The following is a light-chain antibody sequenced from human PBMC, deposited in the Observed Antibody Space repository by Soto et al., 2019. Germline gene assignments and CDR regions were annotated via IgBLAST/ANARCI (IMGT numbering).Light chain of an antibody. V-gene: IGKV3-11*01. J-gene: IGKJ5*01. Sequence: EVVLTQSPATLSMSPGERVTLSCRASQSVSTFVAWYQHKPGQAPRPVIYDTFKRAPGVPDRFSGGGSGTDFSLPISTLEPEDFAVFYCQHRARWPMPSGQGPRLELK. CDR2: DTF. CDR3: QHRARWPMP. CDR1: QSVSTF.